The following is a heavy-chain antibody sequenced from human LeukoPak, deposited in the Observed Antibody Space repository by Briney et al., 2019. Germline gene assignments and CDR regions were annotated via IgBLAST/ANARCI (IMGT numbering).Heavy chain of an antibody. Sequence: PSETLSLTCTVSGGSISSSSYYWGWIRQPPGKGLEWIGSMYYSGSTNYNPSLKSRVTISVDTSKNQFSPKLSSVTAADTAVYYCAGQDRQFGGDAFDIWGQGTMVTVSS. D-gene: IGHD3-3*01. CDR2: MYYSGST. CDR3: AGQDRQFGGDAFDI. V-gene: IGHV4-39*07. J-gene: IGHJ3*02. CDR1: GGSISSSSYY.